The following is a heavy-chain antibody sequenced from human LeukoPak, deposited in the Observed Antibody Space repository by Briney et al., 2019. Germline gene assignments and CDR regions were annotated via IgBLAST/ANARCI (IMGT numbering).Heavy chain of an antibody. D-gene: IGHD6-19*01. V-gene: IGHV3-23*01. J-gene: IGHJ4*02. CDR2: ISGSGGST. CDR1: GFTFSSYA. Sequence: GGSLRLSCATSGFTFSSYAMSWVRQAPGKGLEWVSAISGSGGSTYYADSVKGRFTISRDNSKNTLYLQMNSLRAEDTAVYYCARDPTIAVAGSSPFDYWGQGTLVTVSS. CDR3: ARDPTIAVAGSSPFDY.